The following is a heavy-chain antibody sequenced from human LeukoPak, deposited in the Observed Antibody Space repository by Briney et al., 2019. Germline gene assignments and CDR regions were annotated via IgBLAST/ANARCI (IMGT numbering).Heavy chain of an antibody. CDR1: DGSISSYY. V-gene: IGHV4-59*01. CDR2: IHYSGST. J-gene: IGHJ4*02. D-gene: IGHD3-22*01. Sequence: PSETLSLTCTVSDGSISSYYWNWIRQSPGKGLEWIGHIHYSGSTHYNPSLQSRVSISMDTSKNHFSLKLRSVTAVDTAVYYCARWGHFDTSGYFVVDYWGQGALVTVSS. CDR3: ARWGHFDTSGYFVVDY.